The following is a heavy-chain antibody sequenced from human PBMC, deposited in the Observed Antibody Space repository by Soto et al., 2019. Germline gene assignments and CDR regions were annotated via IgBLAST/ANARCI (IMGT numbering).Heavy chain of an antibody. CDR2: IGTAGDT. J-gene: IGHJ5*02. D-gene: IGHD1-26*01. V-gene: IGHV3-13*01. Sequence: GGSLRLSCAASGFTFSSYDMHWVRQAPGKGLEWVSAIGTAGDTYYPGSVKGRFTISRENAKNSLYLQMNSLRAEDTAVYYCARAYDSGGSGVDNWFDPWGQGTLVTVSS. CDR1: GFTFSSYD. CDR3: ARAYDSGGSGVDNWFDP.